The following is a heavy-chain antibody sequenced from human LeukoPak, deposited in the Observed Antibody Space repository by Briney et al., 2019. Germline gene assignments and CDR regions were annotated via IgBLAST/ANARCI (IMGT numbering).Heavy chain of an antibody. Sequence: GGSLRLSCAASGFTFSSYFWMHWVRQAPGXXLVWVSRIKSDGSSSTYADSVKGRFTISRDNAKNSLYLQMNTLRAEDTAVYYCVRDLDLGGYSSFEYWGQGTLVTVSS. CDR1: GFTFSSYFW. CDR2: IKSDGSSS. D-gene: IGHD4-23*01. CDR3: VRDLDLGGYSSFEY. J-gene: IGHJ4*02. V-gene: IGHV3-74*01.